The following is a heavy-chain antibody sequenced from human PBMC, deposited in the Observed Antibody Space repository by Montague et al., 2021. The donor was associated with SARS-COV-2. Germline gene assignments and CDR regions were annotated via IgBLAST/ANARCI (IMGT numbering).Heavy chain of an antibody. V-gene: IGHV4-39*01. CDR2: IYYSGST. CDR3: ASHIGPYCSSTSCHQYNWFDP. J-gene: IGHJ5*02. CDR1: GGSISSSSYY. Sequence: LSLTCTVSGGSISSSSYYWGWIRQPPGKGLEWIGSIYYSGSTYYNPSLKSRVTISVDTSKNQFSLKLSSVTAADTAVCYCASHIGPYCSSTSCHQYNWFDPWGQGTLVTVSS. D-gene: IGHD2-2*01.